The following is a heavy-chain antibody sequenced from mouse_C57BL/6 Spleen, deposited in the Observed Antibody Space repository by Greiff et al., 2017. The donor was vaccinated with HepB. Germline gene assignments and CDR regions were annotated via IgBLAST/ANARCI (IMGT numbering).Heavy chain of an antibody. CDR2: IYPGDGDT. CDR1: GYAFSSYW. Sequence: QVQLQQSGAELVKPGASVKISCKASGYAFSSYWMNWVKQRPGKGLEWIGQIYPGDGDTNYNGKFKGKATLTADKSSSTAYMQLSSLTSEDSAVYFCARGEVYYLSAMDYWGQGTSVTVSS. CDR3: ARGEVYYLSAMDY. D-gene: IGHD1-1*01. V-gene: IGHV1-80*01. J-gene: IGHJ4*01.